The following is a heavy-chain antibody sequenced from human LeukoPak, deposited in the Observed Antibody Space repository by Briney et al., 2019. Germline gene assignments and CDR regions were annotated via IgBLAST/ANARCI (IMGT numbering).Heavy chain of an antibody. CDR3: AKVGPTYYYGSGAYFDY. J-gene: IGHJ4*02. V-gene: IGHV3-23*01. D-gene: IGHD3-10*01. CDR2: ISGSGGST. Sequence: GGSLRLSCAASGFTFSTSAMSWVRQAPGKGLEWVSSISGSGGSTYYADSVKGRFIISRDNSKNTLYLQMNSLRAEDTAVYYCAKVGPTYYYGSGAYFDYWGQGTLVTVSS. CDR1: GFTFSTSA.